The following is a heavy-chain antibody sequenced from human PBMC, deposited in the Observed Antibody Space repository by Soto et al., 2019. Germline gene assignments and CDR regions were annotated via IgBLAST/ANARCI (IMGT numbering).Heavy chain of an antibody. D-gene: IGHD3-22*01. V-gene: IGHV4-30-2*01. CDR3: ARAQSGYYYDSSAQPPPFDY. Sequence: SETLSLTCAVSGGSISSGGYSWSWIRQPPGKGLEWIGYIYHSGSTYYNPSLKSRVTISVDRSKNQFSLKLSSVTAADTAVYYCARAQSGYYYDSSAQPPPFDYWGQGTLVTVSS. CDR2: IYHSGST. J-gene: IGHJ4*02. CDR1: GGSISSGGYS.